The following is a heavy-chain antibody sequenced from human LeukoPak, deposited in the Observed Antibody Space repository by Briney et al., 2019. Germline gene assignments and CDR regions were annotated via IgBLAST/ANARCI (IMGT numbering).Heavy chain of an antibody. CDR3: ARDFSYYGETTYYYYYMDV. D-gene: IGHD4-17*01. CDR2: IYTSGST. V-gene: IGHV4-61*02. Sequence: PSGTLSLTCTVSGGSISSGSYYWSWIRQPAGKGLEWIGRIYTSGSTNYNPSLKSRVTISVDTSKNQFSLKLSSVTAADTAVYYCARDFSYYGETTYYYYYMDVWGKGTTVTVSS. J-gene: IGHJ6*03. CDR1: GGSISSGSYY.